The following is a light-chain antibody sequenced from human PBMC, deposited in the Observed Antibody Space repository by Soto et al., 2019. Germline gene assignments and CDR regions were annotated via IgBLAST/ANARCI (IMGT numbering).Light chain of an antibody. CDR1: SIDVGGYDY. J-gene: IGLJ1*01. Sequence: QSVLTQPASVSGFPGQSVTISCTGTSIDVGGYDYVSWYQHHPGKAPKLVIYDVTYRPSGVSDRFSGSKSANTASLTISGLQAEDEADYYCSSYTSSSTYDFGTGTKVTVL. CDR3: SSYTSSSTYD. V-gene: IGLV2-14*01. CDR2: DVT.